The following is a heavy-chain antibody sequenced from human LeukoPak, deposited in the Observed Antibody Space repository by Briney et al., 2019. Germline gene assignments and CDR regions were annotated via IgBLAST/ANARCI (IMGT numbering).Heavy chain of an antibody. Sequence: SETLSLTCAVYGGSFSGYYWTWIRQTPGKGLEWIGEINHSGITDYDPSLRSRVTISVGTSKNQFSLKLSSVTAADTAIYYCARAVIVVAAATQRNWFDPWGQGTLVTVSS. CDR1: GGSFSGYY. CDR3: ARAVIVVAAATQRNWFDP. D-gene: IGHD2-15*01. J-gene: IGHJ5*02. CDR2: INHSGIT. V-gene: IGHV4-34*01.